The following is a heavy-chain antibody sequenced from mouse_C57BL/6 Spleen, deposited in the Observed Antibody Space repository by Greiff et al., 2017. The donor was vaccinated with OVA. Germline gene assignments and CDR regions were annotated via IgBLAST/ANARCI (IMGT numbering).Heavy chain of an antibody. CDR2: INPNNGGT. V-gene: IGHV1-26*01. CDR1: GYTFTDYY. J-gene: IGHJ4*01. CDR3: ARSPDWVLYAMDY. D-gene: IGHD4-1*01. Sequence: EVQLQQSGPELVKPGASVKISCKASGYTFTDYYMNWVKQSHGKSLEWIGDINPNNGGTSYNQKFKGKATLTVDKSSSTAYMELRSLTSEDSAVYYCARSPDWVLYAMDYWGQGTSVTVSS.